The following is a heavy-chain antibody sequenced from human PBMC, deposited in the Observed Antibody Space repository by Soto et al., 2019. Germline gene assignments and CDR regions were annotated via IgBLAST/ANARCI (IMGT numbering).Heavy chain of an antibody. J-gene: IGHJ2*01. V-gene: IGHV4-39*07. D-gene: IGHD3-9*01. Sequence: GKGLEWIGSIYYSGSTYYNPSLKSRVTISIDKSKNQFYLDLNSVTAADTAMYYCSFFSSRSRHTRLAPGLGIPADRSSDL. CDR2: IYYSGST. CDR3: SFFSSRSRHTRLAPGLGIPADRSSDL.